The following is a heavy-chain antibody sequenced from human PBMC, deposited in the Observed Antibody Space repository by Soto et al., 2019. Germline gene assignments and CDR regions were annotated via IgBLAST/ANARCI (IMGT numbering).Heavy chain of an antibody. J-gene: IGHJ3*02. Sequence: PGGSLRLSCAAAGFTFSSYWMSWVRQAPGKGLEWVANIKQDGSEKWYVDSVKGRFTISRDNAKNSLYLQMNSLRGEDTAVYYCARGDYYDSSGPFSDAFDIWGQGTMVTVSS. CDR3: ARGDYYDSSGPFSDAFDI. CDR1: GFTFSSYW. CDR2: IKQDGSEK. D-gene: IGHD3-22*01. V-gene: IGHV3-7*04.